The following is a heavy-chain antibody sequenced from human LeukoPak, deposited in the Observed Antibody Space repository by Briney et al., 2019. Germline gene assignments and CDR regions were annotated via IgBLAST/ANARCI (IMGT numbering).Heavy chain of an antibody. V-gene: IGHV3-7*04. CDR2: IKQDGSEK. CDR1: GFTFSSYW. J-gene: IGHJ4*02. CDR3: ARETEMANLDY. Sequence: GGSLRLSCTASGFTFSSYWMNWVRGAPGKGLVWVANIKQDGSEKYYVDSVKGRFTISRDNAKKSLYLQMNSLRAEDTAVYYCARETEMANLDYWGQGTLVTVSS. D-gene: IGHD5-24*01.